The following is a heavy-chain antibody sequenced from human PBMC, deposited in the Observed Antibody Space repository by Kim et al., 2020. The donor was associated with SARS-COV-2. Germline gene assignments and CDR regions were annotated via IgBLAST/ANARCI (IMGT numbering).Heavy chain of an antibody. J-gene: IGHJ4*02. V-gene: IGHV7-4-1*02. D-gene: IGHD6-13*01. Sequence: AQGFTGRFVFSLDTSVSTAYLQISSLKAEDTAVYYCARDPSKIAAAGLDYWGQGTLVTVSS. CDR3: ARDPSKIAAAGLDY.